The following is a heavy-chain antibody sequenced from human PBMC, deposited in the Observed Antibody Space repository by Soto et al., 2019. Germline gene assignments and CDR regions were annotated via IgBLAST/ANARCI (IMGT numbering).Heavy chain of an antibody. V-gene: IGHV1-69*01. CDR2: IIPIFGSP. CDR1: GGTLRSHA. D-gene: IGHD2-15*01. Sequence: QVQLVQSGAEVKKPGSSVRVSCKASGGTLRSHAINWVRQAPGQGLEWMGGIIPIFGSPYYAQKFQGRVTITADESPIPAQRGLGSLSSEDTAVYYGAGTVELPSYNGMDVWGQGPRSPSP. J-gene: IGHJ6*02. CDR3: AGTVELPSYNGMDV.